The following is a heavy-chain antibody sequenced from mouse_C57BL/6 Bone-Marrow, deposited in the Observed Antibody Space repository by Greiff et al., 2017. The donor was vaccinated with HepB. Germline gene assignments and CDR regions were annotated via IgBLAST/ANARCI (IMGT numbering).Heavy chain of an antibody. CDR1: GFTFSSYA. Sequence: EVQRVESGGGLVKPGGSLKLSCAASGFTFSSYAMSWVRQTPEKRLEWVATISDGGSYTYYPDNVKGRFTISRDNAKNNLYLQMSHLKSEDTAMYYCARESTVVASRDYDFDYWGQGTTLTVSS. CDR2: ISDGGSYT. CDR3: ARESTVVASRDYDFDY. D-gene: IGHD1-1*01. V-gene: IGHV5-4*01. J-gene: IGHJ2*01.